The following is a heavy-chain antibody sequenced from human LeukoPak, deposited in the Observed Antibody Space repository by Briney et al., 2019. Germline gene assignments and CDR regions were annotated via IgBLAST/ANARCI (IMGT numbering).Heavy chain of an antibody. Sequence: GGSLSLSCAASGFTVSSHYMSWVRQAPGKGLEWVSVFYVGGSTYYADSVKGRFTISRDHSKNTLYLQMDSLRAEDTAVYYCARGDGYNYFDYWGQGTLVTVSS. J-gene: IGHJ4*02. D-gene: IGHD5-24*01. CDR3: ARGDGYNYFDY. CDR2: FYVGGST. V-gene: IGHV3-66*01. CDR1: GFTVSSHY.